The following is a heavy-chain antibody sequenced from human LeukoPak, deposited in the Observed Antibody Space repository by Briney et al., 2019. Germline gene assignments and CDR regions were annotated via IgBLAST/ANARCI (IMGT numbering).Heavy chain of an antibody. CDR2: INSDGSSA. Sequence: GGSLRLSCAASGFTFSSYWMHWVRQAPGKGLVWVSRINSDGSSASYADSVKGRFTISRDNAKNSLYLQMNSLRAEDTALYYCEKDTSHCSSTSCYMRSFRGYFDYWGQGTLVTVSS. CDR3: EKDTSHCSSTSCYMRSFRGYFDY. V-gene: IGHV3-74*01. CDR1: GFTFSSYW. J-gene: IGHJ4*02. D-gene: IGHD2-2*02.